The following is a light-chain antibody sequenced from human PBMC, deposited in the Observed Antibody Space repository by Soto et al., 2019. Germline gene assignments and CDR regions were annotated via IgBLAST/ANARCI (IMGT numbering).Light chain of an antibody. CDR3: QHWNNYLWT. CDR1: QTISDW. V-gene: IGKV1-5*03. J-gene: IGKJ1*01. Sequence: DIQMTQSPSTLSASVGDRVTITCRASQTISDWLAWYQQKPGKAPKLLIYKTSSLESGVPSRFSGSGSGTEFTLTIRGLQPEDFAPYHCQHWNNYLWTFGQGTKGEIK. CDR2: KTS.